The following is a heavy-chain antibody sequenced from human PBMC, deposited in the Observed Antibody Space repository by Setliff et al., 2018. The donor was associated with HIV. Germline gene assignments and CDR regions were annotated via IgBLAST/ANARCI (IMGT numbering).Heavy chain of an antibody. D-gene: IGHD5-18*01. Sequence: GASVKVSCKASGYTFTSYGISWVRQAPGQGLEWMGWISAYNGNTNYAQKLQGRVTMTTDTSTSTAYMELRSLRSDDTAVYYCARDQVQLPPDGSYYYGMDVWGQGTTVTVSS. V-gene: IGHV1-18*01. CDR1: GYTFTSYG. CDR3: ARDQVQLPPDGSYYYGMDV. CDR2: ISAYNGNT. J-gene: IGHJ6*02.